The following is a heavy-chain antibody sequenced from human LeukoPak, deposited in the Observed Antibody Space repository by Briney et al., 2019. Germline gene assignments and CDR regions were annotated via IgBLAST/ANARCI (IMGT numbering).Heavy chain of an antibody. Sequence: GGSLRLSCAASGYTFSSHGVHWVRQAPGKGLQWLAIVSYDGSQKYYADSVRDRFTISKDNSQNKVFLQMNSLRAEDTAVYYCARDKAMVRALPINYYYYGMDVWGQGTTVTVSS. CDR3: ARDKAMVRALPINYYYYGMDV. CDR1: GYTFSSHG. D-gene: IGHD3-10*01. V-gene: IGHV3-33*05. J-gene: IGHJ6*02. CDR2: VSYDGSQK.